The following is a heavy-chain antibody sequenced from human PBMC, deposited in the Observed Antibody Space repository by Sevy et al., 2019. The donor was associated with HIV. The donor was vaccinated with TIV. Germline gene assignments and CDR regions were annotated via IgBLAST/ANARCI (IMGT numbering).Heavy chain of an antibody. D-gene: IGHD2-2*01. V-gene: IGHV4-39*01. CDR3: ARHANLVDQLLFHFDSFDP. Sequence: SETLSLTCTVSGGSISSSSYYWGWIRQPPGKGLEWIGSIYYSGSTYYNPSLKSRVTISVDTSKNQFSLKLSSVTAADTAVYYCARHANLVDQLLFHFDSFDPWGQGTLVTVSS. CDR2: IYYSGST. CDR1: GGSISSSSYY. J-gene: IGHJ5*02.